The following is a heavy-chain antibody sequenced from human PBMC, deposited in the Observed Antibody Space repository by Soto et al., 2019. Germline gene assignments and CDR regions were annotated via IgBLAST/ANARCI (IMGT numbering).Heavy chain of an antibody. Sequence: QVHLVESGGGVVQPGGSLRLSCAAPGFTVSNYGMHWVRQAPGKGLEWVAVIWYDGNNKSYRDYVKGRFTISRDNSKNTVDLQMSSLRGEDTAVYYGERGDAWTDEAFDVWGQGTMVTVSS. J-gene: IGHJ3*01. CDR1: GFTVSNYG. CDR3: ERGDAWTDEAFDV. V-gene: IGHV3-33*01. CDR2: IWYDGNNK. D-gene: IGHD5-12*01.